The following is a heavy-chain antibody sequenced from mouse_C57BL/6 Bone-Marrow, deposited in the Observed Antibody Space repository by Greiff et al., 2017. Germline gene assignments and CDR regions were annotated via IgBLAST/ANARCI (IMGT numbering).Heavy chain of an antibody. J-gene: IGHJ2*01. CDR1: GYTFTNYW. CDR3: ARIYYSLFDY. CDR2: IYPGGGYT. V-gene: IGHV1-63*01. D-gene: IGHD1-1*01. Sequence: VKLVESGAELVRPGTSVKMSCKASGYTFTNYWIGWAKQRPGHGLEWIGDIYPGGGYTNYNEKFKGKATLTADKSSSTDYMQFSSLTSEDSAIYYCARIYYSLFDYWGQGTTLTVSS.